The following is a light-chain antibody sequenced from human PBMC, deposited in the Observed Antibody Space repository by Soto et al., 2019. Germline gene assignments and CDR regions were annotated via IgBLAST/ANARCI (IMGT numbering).Light chain of an antibody. Sequence: QSVLTQPASVSGSPGQSITISCTGTSNDVGRYNFVSWYQQHPGKAPKLLIYDVSNRPSGVSNRFSGSKSGNTASLTISGLQAEDEADYYCSSYTSITTDVFGTGTKVTVL. CDR3: SSYTSITTDV. V-gene: IGLV2-14*01. J-gene: IGLJ1*01. CDR1: SNDVGRYNF. CDR2: DVS.